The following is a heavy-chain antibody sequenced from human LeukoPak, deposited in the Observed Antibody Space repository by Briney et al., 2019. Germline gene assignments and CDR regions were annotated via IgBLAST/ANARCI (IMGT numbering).Heavy chain of an antibody. CDR1: GYTFTGYY. CDR3: ARAYGSGSSYCYYYYMDV. V-gene: IGHV1-2*02. Sequence: ASVKVSCKASGYTFTGYYMHWVRQAPGQGLEWMGWINPNSGGTNYAQKFQGRVTMTRDTSISTAYMELSRLRSDDTAVYYCARAYGSGSSYCYYYYMDVWGKGTTVTVSS. CDR2: INPNSGGT. J-gene: IGHJ6*03. D-gene: IGHD3-10*01.